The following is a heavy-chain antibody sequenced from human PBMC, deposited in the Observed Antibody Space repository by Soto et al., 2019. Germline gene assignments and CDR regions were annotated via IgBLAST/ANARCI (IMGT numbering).Heavy chain of an antibody. CDR1: GGTFSSYA. CDR2: IIPIFGTA. CDR3: ARGRQGAGIVVVPAATHLYYYGMDV. Sequence: GASVKVSCKASGGTFSSYAISWVRQAPGQGLEWMGGIIPIFGTANYAQKFQGRVTITADESTSTAYMELSSLRSEDTAVYYCARGRQGAGIVVVPAATHLYYYGMDVWGQGTTVTVSS. D-gene: IGHD2-2*01. V-gene: IGHV1-69*13. J-gene: IGHJ6*02.